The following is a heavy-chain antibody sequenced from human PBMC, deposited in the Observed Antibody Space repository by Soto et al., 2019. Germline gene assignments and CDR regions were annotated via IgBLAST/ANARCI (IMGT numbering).Heavy chain of an antibody. V-gene: IGHV1-3*05. CDR2: INAGNGNT. CDR1: GYTFTSYA. J-gene: IGHJ4*02. CDR3: ARAIVVVTPPDY. Sequence: QVQLVQSGAEEKKPGASVKVSCKASGYTFTSYAMHWVRQAPGQRLESMGWINAGNGNTKYSQKFQGRVTITRDTSASTAYMELSSLRSEDTAVYYCARAIVVVTPPDYWGQGTLVTVSS. D-gene: IGHD3-22*01.